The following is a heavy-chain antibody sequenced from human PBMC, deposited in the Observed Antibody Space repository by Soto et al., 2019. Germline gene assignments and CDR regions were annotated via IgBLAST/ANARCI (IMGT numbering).Heavy chain of an antibody. V-gene: IGHV1-18*01. CDR3: ARESGNLGVWDYFFDC. D-gene: IGHD1-26*01. CDR1: GYTFTDYG. CDR2: ISGYNGNT. Sequence: QVQLVQSGPEVKKPGASVKVSCTASGYTFTDYGISWVRQAPGQGLEWKGWISGYNGNTDYAWNFQGRITMPTDTSTNTAYMGLRSLRSEDTAVFFFARESGNLGVWDYFFDCWGHGTQVTVSS. J-gene: IGHJ4*01.